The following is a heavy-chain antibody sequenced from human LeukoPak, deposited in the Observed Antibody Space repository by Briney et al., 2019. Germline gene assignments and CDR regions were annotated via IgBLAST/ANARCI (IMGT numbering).Heavy chain of an antibody. D-gene: IGHD1-26*01. J-gene: IGHJ4*02. Sequence: ASVKVSCKASGYTFTGYYMHWVRQAPGQGLEWMGWINPNSDGTNYAQKFQGRVTMTRDTSISAAYMELSRLRSDDTAVYYCARDGEATPGGDYWGQGTLVTVSS. CDR3: ARDGEATPGGDY. CDR1: GYTFTGYY. CDR2: INPNSDGT. V-gene: IGHV1-2*02.